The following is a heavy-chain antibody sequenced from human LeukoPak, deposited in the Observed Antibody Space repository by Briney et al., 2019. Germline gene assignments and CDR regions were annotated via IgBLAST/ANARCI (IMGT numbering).Heavy chain of an antibody. J-gene: IGHJ3*02. Sequence: GGSLRLSCAASGFTFSSYSMNWVRQAPGKGLEWVSYISSSSSTIYYADSVKGRFTISRDNAKNSLYLQMDSLRAEDTAVYYCASSPGGSWRHAFDIWGQGTMVTVSS. CDR2: ISSSSSTI. D-gene: IGHD1-26*01. CDR1: GFTFSSYS. CDR3: ASSPGGSWRHAFDI. V-gene: IGHV3-48*01.